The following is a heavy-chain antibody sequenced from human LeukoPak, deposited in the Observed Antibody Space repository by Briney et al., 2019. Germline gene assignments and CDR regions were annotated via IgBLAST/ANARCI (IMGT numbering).Heavy chain of an antibody. J-gene: IGHJ4*02. D-gene: IGHD5-24*01. V-gene: IGHV4-4*07. CDR3: VRDISRDGYNYYFDS. CDR2: IYTSGST. Sequence: SETLSLTCTVSGGSISSYYWSWIRQPAGKGLEWIGLIYTSGSTNYNPSLKSRITMSVDTSKSQFSLKLSSVTAADTAVYYCVRDISRDGYNYYFDSWGLGTLVIVSS. CDR1: GGSISSYY.